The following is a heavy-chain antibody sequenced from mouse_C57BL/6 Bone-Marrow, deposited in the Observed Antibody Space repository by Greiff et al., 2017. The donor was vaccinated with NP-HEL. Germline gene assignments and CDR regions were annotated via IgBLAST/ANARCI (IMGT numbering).Heavy chain of an antibody. D-gene: IGHD2-5*01. V-gene: IGHV5-4*01. CDR2: ISDGGSYT. J-gene: IGHJ1*03. Sequence: EVQLVESGGGLVKPGGSLKLSCAASGFTFSSYAMSWVRQTPEKRLEWVATISDGGSYTYYPDNVKGRFTISRDNAKNNMYLQMSHLKSEDTAMYYCSRVPLYYSNYVGYFDVGGTGTTVTVSS. CDR3: SRVPLYYSNYVGYFDV. CDR1: GFTFSSYA.